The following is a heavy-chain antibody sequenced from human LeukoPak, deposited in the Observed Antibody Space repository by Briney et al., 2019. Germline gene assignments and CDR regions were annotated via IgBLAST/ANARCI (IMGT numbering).Heavy chain of an antibody. D-gene: IGHD3-3*01. J-gene: IGHJ4*02. V-gene: IGHV4-39*07. Sequence: SETLSLTCTVSGGSISSSSYYWGWIRQPPGKGLEGIGSIYYSGRTHYNPSLKSRVTISVDTSKNQFSLKLSSVTAADTAVYYCARGFGYYDFWSVNPYYFDYWGQGTLVTVSS. CDR2: IYYSGRT. CDR1: GGSISSSSYY. CDR3: ARGFGYYDFWSVNPYYFDY.